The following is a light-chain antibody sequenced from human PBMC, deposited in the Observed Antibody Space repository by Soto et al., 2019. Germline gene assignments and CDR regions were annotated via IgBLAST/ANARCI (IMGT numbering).Light chain of an antibody. Sequence: EIELTQSPGALSVSPGGRATISCRASQSVSSSYVAWYQQKPGQAPRLLIYGASSRATGIPDRFSGSGSGTDFTLAINRLEPEDFSVYYCQQYGSSITFGQATRLEI. CDR2: GAS. V-gene: IGKV3-20*01. CDR3: QQYGSSIT. CDR1: QSVSSSY. J-gene: IGKJ5*01.